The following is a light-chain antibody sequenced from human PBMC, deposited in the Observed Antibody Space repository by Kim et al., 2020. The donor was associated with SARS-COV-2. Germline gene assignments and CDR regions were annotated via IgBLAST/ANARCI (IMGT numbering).Light chain of an antibody. CDR2: AAS. CDR3: QQRYRASYT. CDR1: QSVHTY. J-gene: IGKJ2*01. Sequence: SASVGDRGTIACRASQSVHTYLNWYQQKPGKAPKLLIYAASSLHSGVPSRFSGGGSGTDFTLTISSLQPDDFATYYCQQRYRASYTFGQGTKLEI. V-gene: IGKV1-39*01.